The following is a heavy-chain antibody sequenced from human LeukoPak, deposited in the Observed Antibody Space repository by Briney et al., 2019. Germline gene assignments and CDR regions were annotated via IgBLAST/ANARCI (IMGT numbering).Heavy chain of an antibody. CDR2: ISSSSSYI. CDR1: GFTVSSYS. D-gene: IGHD6-19*01. V-gene: IGHV3-21*01. CDR3: ARDGHSSGWYSDY. J-gene: IGHJ4*02. Sequence: GGSLRLSCTATGFTVSSYSMSWVREAPGKVLEWVSSISSSSSYIYYADSVKGRFTISRDNAKNSLYLQMNSLRAEDTAVYYCARDGHSSGWYSDYWGQGTLVTVSS.